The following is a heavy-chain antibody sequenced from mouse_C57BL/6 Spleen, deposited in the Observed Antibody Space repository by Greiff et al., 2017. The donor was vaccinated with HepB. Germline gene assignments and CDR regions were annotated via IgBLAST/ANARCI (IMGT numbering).Heavy chain of an antibody. J-gene: IGHJ1*03. CDR3: TSPHYYGSSYNWYFDV. CDR1: GFNIKDYY. V-gene: IGHV14-1*01. CDR2: IDPEDGDT. Sequence: EVNVVESGAELVRPGASVKLSCTASGFNIKDYYMHWVKQRPEQGLEWIGRIDPEDGDTEYAPKFQGKATMTADTSSNTAYLQLSSLTSEDTAVYYCTSPHYYGSSYNWYFDVWGTGTTVTVSS. D-gene: IGHD1-1*01.